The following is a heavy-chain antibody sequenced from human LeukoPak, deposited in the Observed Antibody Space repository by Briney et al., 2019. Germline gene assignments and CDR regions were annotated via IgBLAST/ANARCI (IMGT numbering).Heavy chain of an antibody. CDR1: GGSISSGGYY. D-gene: IGHD6-13*01. CDR3: ARDIPAVGTTYYYGMDV. Sequence: SETLSLTCTVSGGSISSGGYYWSWIRQPPGKGLEWIGYIYHSGSTYYNPSLKSRVTISVDRSKNHFSLKLSSVTAADTAVYYCARDIPAVGTTYYYGMDVWGQGTTVTVPS. J-gene: IGHJ6*02. V-gene: IGHV4-30-2*01. CDR2: IYHSGST.